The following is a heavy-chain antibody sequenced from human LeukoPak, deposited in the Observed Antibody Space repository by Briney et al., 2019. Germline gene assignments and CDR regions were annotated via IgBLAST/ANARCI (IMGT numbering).Heavy chain of an antibody. J-gene: IGHJ4*02. V-gene: IGHV4-59*01. D-gene: IGHD6-19*01. CDR1: GGSISSYY. CDR2: IYYSGST. Sequence: SETLSLTCTVSGGSISSYYWSWIRQPPGKGPEGIGYIYYSGSTNYSPSLKSQVTISVDTSKNQFSLKLSSVTAADTAVYYCARGLYGWLNYFDYCGQGTLVTVSS. CDR3: ARGLYGWLNYFDY.